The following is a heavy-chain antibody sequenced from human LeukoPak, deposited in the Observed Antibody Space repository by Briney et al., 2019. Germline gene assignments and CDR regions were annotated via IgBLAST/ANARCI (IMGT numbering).Heavy chain of an antibody. D-gene: IGHD2-2*01. CDR1: GGSFSGYY. Sequence: SETLSLTCAVYGGSFSGYYWSWIRQPPGKGLVWIGEINHSGSTNYNPSLKSRVTISVDTSKNQFSLKLSSVTAADTAVYYCARDPMRYCSSTSCPRRNWFDPWGQGTLVTVSS. CDR3: ARDPMRYCSSTSCPRRNWFDP. J-gene: IGHJ5*02. CDR2: INHSGST. V-gene: IGHV4-34*01.